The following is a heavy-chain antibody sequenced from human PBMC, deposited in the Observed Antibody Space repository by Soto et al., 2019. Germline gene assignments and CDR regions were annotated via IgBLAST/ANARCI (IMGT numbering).Heavy chain of an antibody. CDR3: ARVHCSGGSCYANWFDP. D-gene: IGHD2-15*01. V-gene: IGHV4-59*01. J-gene: IGHJ5*02. CDR1: GGSISSYY. CDR2: IYYSGST. Sequence: PSETLSLTCTVSGGSISSYYWSWIRQPPGKGLECIGYIYYSGSTNYNPSLKSRVTISVDTSKNQFSLKLSSVTAADTAVYYCARVHCSGGSCYANWFDPWGQGTLVTVS.